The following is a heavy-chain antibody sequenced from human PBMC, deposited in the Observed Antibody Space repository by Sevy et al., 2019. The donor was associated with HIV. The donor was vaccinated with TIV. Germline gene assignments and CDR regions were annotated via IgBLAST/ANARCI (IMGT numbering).Heavy chain of an antibody. D-gene: IGHD6-19*01. CDR2: ISWNSGSI. V-gene: IGHV3-9*01. Sequence: GGCLRLSCAASGFTFDDYAMHWVRQAPGKGLEWVSGISWNSGSIGYADSVKGRFTISRDNAKNSLYLQMNSLRAEDTALYYCAKPEPHTGHSSGWYYLNWGQGTLVTVSS. CDR1: GFTFDDYA. J-gene: IGHJ4*02. CDR3: AKPEPHTGHSSGWYYLN.